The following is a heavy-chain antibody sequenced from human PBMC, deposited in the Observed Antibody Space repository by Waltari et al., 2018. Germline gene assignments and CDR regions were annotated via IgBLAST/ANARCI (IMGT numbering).Heavy chain of an antibody. CDR2: IYHSGST. D-gene: IGHD3-16*01. J-gene: IGHJ4*02. CDR1: GYSISSGYY. Sequence: QVQLQESGPGLVKPSETLSLTCAVSGYSISSGYYWGWIRQPPGKGLEWIGSIYHSGSTYYNPSLKSRVTISVDTSKNQFSLKLSSVTAADTAVYYCARQALGYFDYWGQGTLVTVSS. CDR3: ARQALGYFDY. V-gene: IGHV4-38-2*01.